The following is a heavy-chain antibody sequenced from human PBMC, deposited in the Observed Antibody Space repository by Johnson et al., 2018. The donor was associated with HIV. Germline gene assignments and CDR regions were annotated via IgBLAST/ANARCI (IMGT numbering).Heavy chain of an antibody. CDR2: IYSGGAT. Sequence: QVQLVESGGGVVQPGGSLRLSCAASGFTFSSYGMHWVRQAPGKGLEWVAVIYSGGATYYAAYVKGSLTISRDNPKNTVYLQLNSLRAEDTAVYYCTRSYPGYYGTFDIWGQGTMVTVSS. J-gene: IGHJ3*02. V-gene: IGHV3-NL1*01. D-gene: IGHD3-3*01. CDR3: TRSYPGYYGTFDI. CDR1: GFTFSSYG.